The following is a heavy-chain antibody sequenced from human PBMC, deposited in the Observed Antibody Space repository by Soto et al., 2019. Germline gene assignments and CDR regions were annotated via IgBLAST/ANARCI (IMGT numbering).Heavy chain of an antibody. D-gene: IGHD3-16*01. CDR3: VKGGWLDF. V-gene: IGHV3-23*01. Sequence: EVQLLESGGGLVQPGGSLRLSCAASGFTFNTFETSWVRQAPGRGLEWVSFISDDSSRTYYADAVKGRFTISRDNSKYTLYLQMNSLTAEDTAVYACVKGGWLDFWGQGTLVTVSS. CDR2: ISDDSSRT. CDR1: GFTFNTFE. J-gene: IGHJ5*01.